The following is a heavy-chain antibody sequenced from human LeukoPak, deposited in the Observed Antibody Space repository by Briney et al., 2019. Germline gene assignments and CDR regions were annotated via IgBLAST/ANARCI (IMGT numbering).Heavy chain of an antibody. J-gene: IGHJ3*02. CDR1: GYTFTGYY. CDR2: MNPNSGNT. V-gene: IGHV1-8*03. CDR3: ARVDSSGYGAFDI. D-gene: IGHD3-22*01. Sequence: ASVKVSCKASGYTFTGYYMHWVRQATGQGLEWMGWMNPNSGNTGYAQKFQGRVTITRNTSISTAYMELSSLRSEDTAVYYCARVDSSGYGAFDIWGQGTMVTVSS.